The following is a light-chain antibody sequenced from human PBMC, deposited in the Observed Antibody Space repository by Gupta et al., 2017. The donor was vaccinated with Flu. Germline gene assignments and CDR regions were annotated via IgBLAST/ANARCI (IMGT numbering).Light chain of an antibody. J-gene: IGKJ2*02. CDR2: WAP. V-gene: IGKV4-1*01. CDR1: QSMLCRSNNKNY. Sequence: IVMILSQASLAVSLGQRASINFKSSQSMLCRSNNKNYLAWYQQKPGHPPMLLIYWAPTADPGVPDRFSGSSSGTDFTLTISILHAEDVAVYYCHRDDSVPCTFGQGTKVEIK. CDR3: HRDDSVPCT.